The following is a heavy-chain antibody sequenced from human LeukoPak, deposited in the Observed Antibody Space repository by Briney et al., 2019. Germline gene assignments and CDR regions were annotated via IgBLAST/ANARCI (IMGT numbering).Heavy chain of an antibody. CDR3: ARGRGYCTNGVCYTDGVLFDY. CDR1: GYTFTGYY. J-gene: IGHJ4*02. Sequence: ASVKVSCKASGYTFTGYYMHWVRQAPGQGLEWMGWINPNSGGTNYAQKFQGRVTMTRDTSISTAYMELSRLRSDDTAVYYCARGRGYCTNGVCYTDGVLFDYWGQGTLVTVSS. V-gene: IGHV1-2*02. D-gene: IGHD2-8*01. CDR2: INPNSGGT.